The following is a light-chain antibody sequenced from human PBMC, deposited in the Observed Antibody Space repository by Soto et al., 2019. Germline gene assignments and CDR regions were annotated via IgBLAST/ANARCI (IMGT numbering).Light chain of an antibody. CDR2: SAS. CDR1: QIIRTY. V-gene: IGKV1-39*01. CDR3: QQGYSTLPYT. J-gene: IGKJ2*01. Sequence: DIQMTQSPSSLSASVGDRVTITCRASQIIRTYLNWYQQKPGKAPKLLVHSASTLHNGVSSRFSGSGSGTNFTLTINNLQPEDYATYFCQQGYSTLPYTFGQGTKVDIK.